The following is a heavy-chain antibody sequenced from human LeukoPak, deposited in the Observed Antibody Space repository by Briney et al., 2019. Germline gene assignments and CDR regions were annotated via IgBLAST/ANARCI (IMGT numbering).Heavy chain of an antibody. CDR3: ARPPTGSYYEYFQH. V-gene: IGHV4-61*02. D-gene: IGHD1-26*01. Sequence: SQTLSLTCTVSGGSISSGSYYWTWVRQPAGKGLEWIGRIYSSGSTDYNPSLKSRVTISVDTSKNQFSLKLSSVTAADTAVYYYARPPTGSYYEYFQHWGQGTLVTVSS. CDR1: GGSISSGSYY. J-gene: IGHJ1*01. CDR2: IYSSGST.